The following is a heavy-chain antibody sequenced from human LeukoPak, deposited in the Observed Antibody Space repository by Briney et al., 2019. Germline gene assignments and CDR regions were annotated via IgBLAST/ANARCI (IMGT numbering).Heavy chain of an antibody. D-gene: IGHD5-18*01. CDR2: IYASGTT. CDR1: GGSIKSYY. J-gene: IGHJ4*02. V-gene: IGHV4-4*07. CDR3: ARVADRFGYNYGIDEYFDY. Sequence: KPSETLSLTCTVSGGSIKSYYWSWIGHPAGEGLEGLGHIYASGTTNYNPSLNSRVTMSVDTSKNQFSLRLASVTAADTAVYYCARVADRFGYNYGIDEYFDYWGQGTLVTVSS.